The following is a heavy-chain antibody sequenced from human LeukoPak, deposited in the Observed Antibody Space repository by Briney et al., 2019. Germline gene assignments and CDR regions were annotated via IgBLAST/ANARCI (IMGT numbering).Heavy chain of an antibody. Sequence: SETLSLTCTVSGGSIRSCSWSWIRQPAGAGLEWIGRIYTSGSTNYNPSLKSRVTMSLDTSKNQFSLKLSSVTAADTAVYYCARDTVRGGSASAPTWHN. V-gene: IGHV4-4*07. CDR3: ARDTVRGGSASAPTWHN. J-gene: IGHJ5*01. CDR2: IYTSGST. D-gene: IGHD3-10*01. CDR1: GGSIRSCS.